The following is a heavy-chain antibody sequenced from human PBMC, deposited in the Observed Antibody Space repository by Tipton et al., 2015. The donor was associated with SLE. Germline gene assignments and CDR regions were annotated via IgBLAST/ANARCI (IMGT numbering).Heavy chain of an antibody. Sequence: TLSLTCTVSGGSISSHYWSWIRQPAGKGPEWIGYISTSGSAKYNPSLNSRVSISVDTSKNQLSLKLISMTAADTAVYYCASSDFGGWEFDYWGQGTLVTVSS. J-gene: IGHJ4*02. V-gene: IGHV4-4*09. CDR2: ISTSGSA. D-gene: IGHD4-23*01. CDR1: GGSISSHY. CDR3: ASSDFGGWEFDY.